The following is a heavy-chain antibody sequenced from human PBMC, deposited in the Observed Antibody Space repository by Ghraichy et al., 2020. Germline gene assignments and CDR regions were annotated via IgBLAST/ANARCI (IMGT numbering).Heavy chain of an antibody. D-gene: IGHD4-23*01. CDR1: GYTLTELS. CDR2: FDPEDGET. Sequence: ASVKVSCKVSGYTLTELSMHWVRQAPGKGLEWMGGFDPEDGETIYAQKFQGRVTMTEDTSTDTAYMELSSLRSEDTAVYYCATDRISPLATVVTHQYNWFDPWGQGTLVTVSS. CDR3: ATDRISPLATVVTHQYNWFDP. V-gene: IGHV1-24*01. J-gene: IGHJ5*02.